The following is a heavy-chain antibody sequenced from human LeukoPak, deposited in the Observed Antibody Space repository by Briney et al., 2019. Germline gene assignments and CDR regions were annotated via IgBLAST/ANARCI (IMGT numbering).Heavy chain of an antibody. CDR2: IYHSGST. V-gene: IGHV4-4*02. J-gene: IGHJ4*02. Sequence: PSETLSLTCAVSGGSISSSNWWSWVRQPPGKGLEWIGEIYHSGSTNYNPSLKSRVTISVDKSKNQFSLKLSSVTAADTAVYYCARHRYYGSGSYPFGGLFDYWGQGTLVTVSS. CDR3: ARHRYYGSGSYPFGGLFDY. CDR1: GGSISSSNW. D-gene: IGHD3-10*01.